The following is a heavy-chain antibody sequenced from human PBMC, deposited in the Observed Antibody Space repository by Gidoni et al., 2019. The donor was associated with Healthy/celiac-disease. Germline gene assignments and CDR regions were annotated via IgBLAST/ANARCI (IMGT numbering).Heavy chain of an antibody. Sequence: EVQLVESGGGLVQPGRSLRPSCTASGSTFGDYAMSWFRQAPGKGLEWVGFIRSTAYGGTTEYSASVNGRFTISRDDSKSIAYLQMNSLKTEDTAVYYCTREGYSGYDYSDYWGQGTLVTVSS. CDR1: GSTFGDYA. CDR2: IRSTAYGGTT. CDR3: TREGYSGYDYSDY. V-gene: IGHV3-49*03. J-gene: IGHJ4*02. D-gene: IGHD5-12*01.